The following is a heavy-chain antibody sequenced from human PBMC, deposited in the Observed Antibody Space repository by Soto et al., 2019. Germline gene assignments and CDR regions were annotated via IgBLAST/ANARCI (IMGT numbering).Heavy chain of an antibody. D-gene: IGHD2-2*01. CDR3: ARALYATARALDI. Sequence: EVQLVESGGGLVQPGGYLRLSCAASGFTFSSYAMHWVRQAPGKGLEYVSAISSNGGSTYYANSVEGRFTISRDNSKNTLYLQMGSLRAEDMAVYYCARALYATARALDIWGQGPMVTVSS. CDR2: ISSNGGST. V-gene: IGHV3-64*01. J-gene: IGHJ3*02. CDR1: GFTFSSYA.